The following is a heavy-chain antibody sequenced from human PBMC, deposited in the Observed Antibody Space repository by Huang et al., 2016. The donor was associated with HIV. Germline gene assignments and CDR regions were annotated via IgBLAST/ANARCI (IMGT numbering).Heavy chain of an antibody. Sequence: QVRLVESGGGVVQPGASLTLSCSAFGFPFSAYGMDWVRPAPGKGLEWVSFIRYDGNNDYLKGSVKGRFTISRDNSNNTRYLRMNSLRPEDTAVYYCVKERGSSRARSSFDFWGQGTSVIVSS. J-gene: IGHJ3*01. CDR1: GFPFSAYG. CDR2: IRYDGNND. D-gene: IGHD6-13*01. CDR3: VKERGSSRARSSFDF. V-gene: IGHV3-30*02.